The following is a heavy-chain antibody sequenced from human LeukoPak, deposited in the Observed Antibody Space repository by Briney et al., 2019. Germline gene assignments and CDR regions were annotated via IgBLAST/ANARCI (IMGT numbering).Heavy chain of an antibody. D-gene: IGHD2-2*01. J-gene: IGHJ6*03. CDR1: GFTFSSYG. Sequence: AGGSLRLSSAASGFTFSSYGMHWVRQAPGKGLEWVAFIRYDGSNKYYADSVKGRFTISRDNSENTLYLQMNSLRAEDTAVYYCAKDGCSSTSCPYYYYYYMDVWGKGTTVTVSS. CDR3: AKDGCSSTSCPYYYYYYMDV. CDR2: IRYDGSNK. V-gene: IGHV3-30*02.